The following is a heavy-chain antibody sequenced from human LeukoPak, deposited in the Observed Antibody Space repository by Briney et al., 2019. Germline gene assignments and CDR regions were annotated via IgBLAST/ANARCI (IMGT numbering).Heavy chain of an antibody. CDR3: ARVSYYDFWSGLKHNMVRGANDDY. CDR1: GYTFTGYY. CDR2: INPNSGGT. Sequence: ASVKVSCKASGYTFTGYYMHWVRQAPGQGLEWMGWINPNSGGTNYAQKFQGRVTMTRDTSISTAYMELSRLRSDDTAVYYCARVSYYDFWSGLKHNMVRGANDDYWGQGTLVTVSS. J-gene: IGHJ4*02. V-gene: IGHV1-2*02. D-gene: IGHD3-3*01.